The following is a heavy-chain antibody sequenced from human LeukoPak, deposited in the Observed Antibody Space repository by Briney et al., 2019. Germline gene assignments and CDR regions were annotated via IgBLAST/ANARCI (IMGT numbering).Heavy chain of an antibody. V-gene: IGHV1-46*01. Sequence: GGSLRLSCAASGYTFTSYYMHWVRQAPGQGLEWMGIINPSGGSTSYAQKFQGRVTMTRDTSTSTVYMELSSLRSEDTAVYYCARGHSSGYYTIDYWGQGTLVTVSS. CDR3: ARGHSSGYYTIDY. CDR2: INPSGGST. J-gene: IGHJ4*02. CDR1: GYTFTSYY. D-gene: IGHD3-22*01.